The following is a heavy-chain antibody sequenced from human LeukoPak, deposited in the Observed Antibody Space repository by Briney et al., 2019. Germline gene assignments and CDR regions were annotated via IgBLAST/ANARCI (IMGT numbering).Heavy chain of an antibody. Sequence: GSLRLSCAASGFTFSTYGMHWVRQAPGKGLEWVAVIWYDGSNEYYADSVKGRFSISRDDSKNTLFLEMNSLRAEDTGVYYCAREYSGSYDYWGQGTLVTVSS. J-gene: IGHJ4*02. V-gene: IGHV3-33*01. CDR1: GFTFSTYG. D-gene: IGHD6-19*01. CDR2: IWYDGSNE. CDR3: AREYSGSYDY.